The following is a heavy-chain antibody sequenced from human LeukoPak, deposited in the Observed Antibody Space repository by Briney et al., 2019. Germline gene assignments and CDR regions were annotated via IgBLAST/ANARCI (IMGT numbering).Heavy chain of an antibody. J-gene: IGHJ4*02. CDR1: GGSISSYY. CDR2: IYYSGST. CDR3: TRDYGSGRVDY. Sequence: SETLSLTCTVSGGSISSYYWSWIRQPPGKGLEWIGYIYYSGSTNYNPSFKSRVTISVDTSKNQFSLNLSSVTAADTAVYYCTRDYGSGRVDYWGQGTLVTVSS. V-gene: IGHV4-59*08. D-gene: IGHD3-10*01.